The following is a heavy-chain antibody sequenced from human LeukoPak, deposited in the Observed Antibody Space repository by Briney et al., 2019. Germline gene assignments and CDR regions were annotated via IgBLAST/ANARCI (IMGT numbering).Heavy chain of an antibody. J-gene: IGHJ5*02. CDR2: IIPILGIA. Sequence: GASVKVSCKASGGTFSSYAISWVRQAPGQGLEWMGRIIPILGIANYAQKFQGRVTITADKSTSTAYMELSSLRSGDTAVYYCARGLSCSSTSCYTRALYNWFDPWGQGTLVTVSS. D-gene: IGHD2-2*02. CDR3: ARGLSCSSTSCYTRALYNWFDP. CDR1: GGTFSSYA. V-gene: IGHV1-69*04.